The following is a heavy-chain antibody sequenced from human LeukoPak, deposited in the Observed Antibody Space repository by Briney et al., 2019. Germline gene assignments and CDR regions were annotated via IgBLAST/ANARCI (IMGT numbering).Heavy chain of an antibody. V-gene: IGHV3-30*04. CDR1: GFTFSSYA. Sequence: PGGSLRLSCAASGFTFSSYAMHWVRQAPGKGLEWVAVISYDGSNKYYADSVKGRFTISRDNSKNTLCLQMNSLRAEDTAVYYCARGALRFKDYYYMDVWGKGTTVTVSS. J-gene: IGHJ6*03. D-gene: IGHD5/OR15-5a*01. CDR3: ARGALRFKDYYYMDV. CDR2: ISYDGSNK.